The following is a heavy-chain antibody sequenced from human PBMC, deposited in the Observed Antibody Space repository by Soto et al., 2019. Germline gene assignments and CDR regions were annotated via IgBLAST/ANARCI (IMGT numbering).Heavy chain of an antibody. D-gene: IGHD6-19*01. J-gene: IGHJ5*01. V-gene: IGHV3-23*01. CDR3: AKSGNGWWRGLDS. Sequence: EVQLLESGGGLMQRGGSLRLSCAASGLTFGNYALSWVRLAPGKGLEWVSAINYNGENTFYIDSVRGRFTISRDNSRDTLFLQMNSLRDEDTAVYYCAKSGNGWWRGLDSWGQGTLVTVSS. CDR1: GLTFGNYA. CDR2: INYNGENT.